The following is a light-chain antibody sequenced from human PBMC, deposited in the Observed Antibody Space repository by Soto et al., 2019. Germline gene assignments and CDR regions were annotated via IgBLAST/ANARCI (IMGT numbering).Light chain of an antibody. V-gene: IGLV2-14*01. CDR1: NSDVGGYNY. Sequence: QSALTQPASVSGSPGQSITISCTGTNSDVGGYNYVSWYQQHPGKAPELMIYEVSHRPSGVSNRFSGSKSDNTASLTISGLQAEDEADYYCSSYTIISTLYVFGTGTKGTVL. CDR2: EVS. CDR3: SSYTIISTLYV. J-gene: IGLJ1*01.